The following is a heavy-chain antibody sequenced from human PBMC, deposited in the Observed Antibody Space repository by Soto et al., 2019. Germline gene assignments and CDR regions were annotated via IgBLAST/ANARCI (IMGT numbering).Heavy chain of an antibody. Sequence: PSETLSLTCTVSGGSISSGDYYWSWIRQHPWKGLEWIGYIYYSGNTYYNPSLKSRVTISVDTSKNQFSLKLSSVTAADTAVYYCARGSYSGYGHFDYWGQGTLVTVSS. D-gene: IGHD5-12*01. V-gene: IGHV4-31*03. CDR3: ARGSYSGYGHFDY. CDR2: IYYSGNT. J-gene: IGHJ4*02. CDR1: GGSISSGDYY.